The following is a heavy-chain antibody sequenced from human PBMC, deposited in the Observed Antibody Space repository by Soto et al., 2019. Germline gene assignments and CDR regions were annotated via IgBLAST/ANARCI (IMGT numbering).Heavy chain of an antibody. Sequence: GGSLRLSCAASGFTCSSYWMHLVRQAPGKGLVWVSRINSDGSSTSYADSVKGRFTISRDNAKNTLYLQMNSLRAEDTAVYYCARGPNPGYFQHWGQGTLVTVSP. CDR2: INSDGSST. CDR3: ARGPNPGYFQH. V-gene: IGHV3-74*01. CDR1: GFTCSSYW. J-gene: IGHJ1*01.